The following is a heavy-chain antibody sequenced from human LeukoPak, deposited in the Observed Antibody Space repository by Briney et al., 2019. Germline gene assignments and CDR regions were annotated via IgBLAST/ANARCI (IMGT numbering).Heavy chain of an antibody. CDR1: GHSFTNHW. J-gene: IGHJ5*02. V-gene: IGHV5-51*01. CDR3: ARRSYSGSPNWFDP. CDR2: INLGDSET. D-gene: IGHD1-26*01. Sequence: GESLKISCEASGHSFTNHWIGWVRQMPGKGLEWMGIINLGDSETQYSPSFQGQVTISLDKSISTAYLQWRSLKVSDTAMYYCARRSYSGSPNWFDPWGQGTLVTVSS.